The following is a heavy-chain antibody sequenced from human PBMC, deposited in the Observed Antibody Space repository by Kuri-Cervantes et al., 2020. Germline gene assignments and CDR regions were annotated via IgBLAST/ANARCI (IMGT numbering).Heavy chain of an antibody. V-gene: IGHV1-69*13. D-gene: IGHD3-3*01. J-gene: IGHJ6*03. CDR2: IITMFGPA. CDR1: GGSFSSYG. CDR3: TKGTIYGVDTDVYWYYYMDV. Sequence: SVKVSCKASGGSFSSYGFSWVRQAPGQGLEWMGGIITMFGPANYAQKFQGRLTITADESTKTAYMELSRLRSDDTAVDYCTKGTIYGVDTDVYWYYYMDVWGKGTTVTVSS.